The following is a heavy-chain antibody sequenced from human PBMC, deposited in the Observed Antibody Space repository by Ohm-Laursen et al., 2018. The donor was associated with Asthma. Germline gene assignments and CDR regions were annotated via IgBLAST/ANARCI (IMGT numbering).Heavy chain of an antibody. D-gene: IGHD3-9*01. Sequence: TLTLTCTFSGFSLSTSGMCVSWIRQPPGRGLEWIAYMHSSGGANYNPSLQSRVTLSVDTSNNRVSLRLSFVTAADTALYFCARLDWALSVFDLWGQGALVSVSS. CDR1: GFSLSTSGMC. CDR2: MHSSGGA. V-gene: IGHV4-61*08. CDR3: ARLDWALSVFDL. J-gene: IGHJ5*02.